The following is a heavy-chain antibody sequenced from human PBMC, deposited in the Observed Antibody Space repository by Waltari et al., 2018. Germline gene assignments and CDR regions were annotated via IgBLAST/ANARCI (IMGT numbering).Heavy chain of an antibody. CDR3: ARRGDVVATYPFDY. CDR2: IYPGDSDT. J-gene: IGHJ4*02. V-gene: IGHV5-51*01. Sequence: EVPVVQSGAEVKKPGESLKIACTGSGYSFTNYWIGMVGQRPGKGLEWMGIIYPGDSDTRYSPSFQGQVTISADKSINTAYLQWSSLKASDTAIYYCARRGDVVATYPFDYWGQGTLVTVSS. D-gene: IGHD5-12*01. CDR1: GYSFTNYW.